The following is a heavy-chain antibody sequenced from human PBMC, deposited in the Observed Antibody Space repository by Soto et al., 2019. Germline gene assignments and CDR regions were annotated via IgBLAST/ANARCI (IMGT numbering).Heavy chain of an antibody. CDR1: GSTVSSNY. CDR3: ARMFPGMVRGVINYFDY. CDR2: IYSGGST. V-gene: IGHV3-66*01. Sequence: GGSLRLSCAASGSTVSSNYMSWVRQAPGKGLEWVSVIYSGGSTYYADSVKGRFTISRDNSKNTLYLQMNSLRAEDTAVYYCARMFPGMVRGVINYFDYWGQGTLVTVSS. D-gene: IGHD3-10*01. J-gene: IGHJ4*02.